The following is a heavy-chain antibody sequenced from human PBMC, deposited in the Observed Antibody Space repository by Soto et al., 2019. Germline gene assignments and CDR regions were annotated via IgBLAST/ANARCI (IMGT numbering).Heavy chain of an antibody. CDR2: LTVTGDSA. CDR3: AKNGCSSPACDPYYYYVDV. D-gene: IGHD2-15*01. V-gene: IGHV3-23*01. CDR1: GFRLSDSA. J-gene: IGHJ6*03. Sequence: EVQLLESGGGLVQPGGSLRLSCAASGFRLSDSAVSWVRQAPGKGLEWVSSLTVTGDSAFYSDSVKGRFTISRDISKSTLYLQMNSLRAEETAVYYCAKNGCSSPACDPYYYYVDVWGRGTTVTVSS.